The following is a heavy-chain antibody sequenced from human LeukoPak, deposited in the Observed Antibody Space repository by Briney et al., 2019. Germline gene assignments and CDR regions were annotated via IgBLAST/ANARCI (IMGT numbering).Heavy chain of an antibody. CDR1: GFRVSDYY. V-gene: IGHV1-2*02. J-gene: IGHJ4*02. Sequence: ASVTVSCKTSGFRVSDYYLHWVRQAPGQGLEWMGWIRGDTGDTDSPQKFQGRVTMTRDTSSNTAYMERSRLTFDDTAMCFCARVRGNSCDYWGQGTLVTVSS. CDR3: ARVRGNSCDY. CDR2: IRGDTGDT. D-gene: IGHD6-13*01.